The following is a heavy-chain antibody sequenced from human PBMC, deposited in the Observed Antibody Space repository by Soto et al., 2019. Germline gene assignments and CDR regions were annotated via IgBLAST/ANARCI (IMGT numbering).Heavy chain of an antibody. Sequence: GGSLRLSCAASGFTFTTYWMSWVRQAPWQVLEWVAKIKQDGSEKYYVDSVKGRFTISRDNAKNSLYQQMNGLRAEDTARYYGARVYPGSGWPYHYYGMDVWGQGTTVTVS. CDR1: GFTFTTYW. CDR3: ARVYPGSGWPYHYYGMDV. CDR2: IKQDGSEK. V-gene: IGHV3-7*01. D-gene: IGHD6-19*01. J-gene: IGHJ6*02.